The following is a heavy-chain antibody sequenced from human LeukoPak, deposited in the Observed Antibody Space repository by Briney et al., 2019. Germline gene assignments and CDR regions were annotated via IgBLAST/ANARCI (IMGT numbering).Heavy chain of an antibody. V-gene: IGHV4-31*03. CDR3: ARHYGGNLSPFDY. CDR1: GGSISSGGYY. CDR2: IYYSGST. Sequence: PSETLSLTCTVSGGSISSGGYYWSWIRQHPGKGLEWIGYIYYSGSTYYNPSLKSRVTISVDTSKNQFSLKLSSVTAADTAVYYCARHYGGNLSPFDYWGQGTLVTVSS. J-gene: IGHJ4*02. D-gene: IGHD4-23*01.